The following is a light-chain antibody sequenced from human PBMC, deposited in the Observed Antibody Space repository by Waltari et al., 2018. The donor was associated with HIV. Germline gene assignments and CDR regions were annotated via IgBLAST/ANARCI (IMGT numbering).Light chain of an antibody. CDR1: SGHSDSA. CDR2: LNNDGSH. J-gene: IGLJ2*01. Sequence: QPVVTQSPSAAASLGASVKLTCTLSSGHSDSAIAWHQQHPQKGPRYLMRLNNDGSHYKGDGIPVRFSGSSSGAERYLIISSLQSGDEADYYCQTWDTGIIIFGGGTKLTVL. V-gene: IGLV4-69*01. CDR3: QTWDTGIII.